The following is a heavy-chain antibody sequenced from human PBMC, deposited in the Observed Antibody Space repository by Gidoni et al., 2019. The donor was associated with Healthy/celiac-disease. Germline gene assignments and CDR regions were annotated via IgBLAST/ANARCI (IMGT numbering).Heavy chain of an antibody. CDR3: ARGGVAARPFDY. V-gene: IGHV4-34*01. D-gene: IGHD6-6*01. Sequence: QVQLQQWGAGLLKPSETLSLTCAVYGGSFSGYYWSWIRQPPGKGLEWIWEINHSGSTNYNPSLKSRVTISVDTSKNQFSLKLSSVTAADTAVYYCARGGVAARPFDYWGQGTLVTVSS. CDR1: GGSFSGYY. CDR2: INHSGST. J-gene: IGHJ4*02.